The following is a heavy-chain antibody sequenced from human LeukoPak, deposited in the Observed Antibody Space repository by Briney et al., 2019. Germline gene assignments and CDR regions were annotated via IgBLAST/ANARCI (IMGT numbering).Heavy chain of an antibody. CDR3: ARVGNYDTTSGFDY. Sequence: ASVKVSFKASGYTFTGYYMHWVRQAPGQGLEWMGWINPNSGGTNYAQKFQGRVTMTRDTFISTAYMEVNRLRSDDTAVYFCARVGNYDTTSGFDYWGQGTLVTVSS. CDR1: GYTFTGYY. J-gene: IGHJ4*02. D-gene: IGHD3-22*01. CDR2: INPNSGGT. V-gene: IGHV1-2*02.